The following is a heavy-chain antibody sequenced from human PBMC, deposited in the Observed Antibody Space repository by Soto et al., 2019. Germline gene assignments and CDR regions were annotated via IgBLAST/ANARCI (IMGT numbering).Heavy chain of an antibody. D-gene: IGHD3-22*01. CDR1: GGSFSGYY. Sequence: SDTLSLTCAVYGGSFSGYYWSWIRQPPGKGLEWIGEINHSGSTNYNPSLKSRVTISVDTSKNQFSLKLSSVTAADTAVYYCARDSPPSLYYDSSGYGRTSYYGMDVWGQGTTVT. CDR3: ARDSPPSLYYDSSGYGRTSYYGMDV. CDR2: INHSGST. J-gene: IGHJ6*02. V-gene: IGHV4-34*01.